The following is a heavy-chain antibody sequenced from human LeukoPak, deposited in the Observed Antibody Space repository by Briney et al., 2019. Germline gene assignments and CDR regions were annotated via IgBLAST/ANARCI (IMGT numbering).Heavy chain of an antibody. D-gene: IGHD1-1*01. J-gene: IGHJ5*02. CDR1: GYTLTSYG. V-gene: IGHV1-18*01. CDR2: ISAYNGNT. CDR3: ARDLTTPHWFDP. Sequence: ASVKVSCKASGYTLTSYGISWVRQAPGQGLEWMGWISAYNGNTNYAQKLQGRVTMTTDTSTSTAYMELRSLRSDDTAVYYCARDLTTPHWFDPWGQGTLVTVSS.